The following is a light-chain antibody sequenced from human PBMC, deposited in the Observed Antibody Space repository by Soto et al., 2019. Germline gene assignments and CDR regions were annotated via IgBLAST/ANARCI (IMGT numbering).Light chain of an antibody. Sequence: QSVLTQPPSVSGAPVQRVTISCTGRSSNIGAGYDVHWYQQLPGRAPKLLIYGNTNRPSGVPDRFSGSKSGTSASLAITGLQAEDEADYYCLSFDSSLSVVFGGGTQLTVL. J-gene: IGLJ2*01. V-gene: IGLV1-40*01. CDR1: SSNIGAGYD. CDR3: LSFDSSLSVV. CDR2: GNT.